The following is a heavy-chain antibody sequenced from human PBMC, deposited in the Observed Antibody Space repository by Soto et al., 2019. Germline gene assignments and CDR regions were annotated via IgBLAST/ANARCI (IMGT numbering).Heavy chain of an antibody. CDR1: GGSISVGGYY. CDR3: ARDQEVNSIAYGGSHHAFGKYV. V-gene: IGHV4-31*03. D-gene: IGHD4-17*01. CDR2: IYYTGST. Sequence: PSETLSLTCTVSGGSISVGGYYWAWIRQHPGKGLEWIGYIYYTGSTYYNPSLKSRVTISVDTSKNQFSLKLSSVTAADTAVYLCARDQEVNSIAYGGSHHAFGKYVWGQG. J-gene: IGHJ6*02.